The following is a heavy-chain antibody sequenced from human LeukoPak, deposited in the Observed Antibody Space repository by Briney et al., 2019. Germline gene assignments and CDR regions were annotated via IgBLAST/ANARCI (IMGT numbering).Heavy chain of an antibody. V-gene: IGHV3-21*01. CDR3: ARDRGDIVATIRYYFDY. Sequence: GSLRLSFAASGFTFSSYSMNWVRQAPGKGLEWVSSISSSSSYIYYADSVKGRFTISRDNAKNSLYLQMNSLRAEDTAVYYCARDRGDIVATIRYYFDYWGQGTLVTVSS. D-gene: IGHD5-12*01. CDR1: GFTFSSYS. CDR2: ISSSSSYI. J-gene: IGHJ4*02.